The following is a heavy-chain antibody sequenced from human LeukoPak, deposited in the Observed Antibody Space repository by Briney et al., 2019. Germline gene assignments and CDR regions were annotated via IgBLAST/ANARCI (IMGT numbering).Heavy chain of an antibody. V-gene: IGHV3-74*01. CDR1: GFTFSGYW. J-gene: IGHJ4*02. CDR2: INSDGSST. D-gene: IGHD3-10*01. CDR3: ARGRSGSYHYFDY. Sequence: GGSLRLSCAASGFTFSGYWTHWVRHAPGKGLVWVSRINSDGSSTSYADSVKGRFTISRDNAKNTLYLQMNSLRAEDTAVYYCARGRSGSYHYFDYWGQGTLVTVSS.